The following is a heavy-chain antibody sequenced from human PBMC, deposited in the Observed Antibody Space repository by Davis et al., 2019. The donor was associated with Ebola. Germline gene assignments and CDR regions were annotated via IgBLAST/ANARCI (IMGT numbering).Heavy chain of an antibody. Sequence: SGPTLVKPTETLTLTCTVSGFSLSNARMGVSWIRQPPGKALEWLAHIFSNDEKSYSTSLKSRLTISKDTSKSQVVLTMTNMDPVDTATYYCARIVREDCTGGVCYPYYFDYWGQGTLVTVSS. D-gene: IGHD2-8*02. V-gene: IGHV2-26*01. CDR1: GFSLSNARMG. CDR3: ARIVREDCTGGVCYPYYFDY. J-gene: IGHJ4*02. CDR2: IFSNDEK.